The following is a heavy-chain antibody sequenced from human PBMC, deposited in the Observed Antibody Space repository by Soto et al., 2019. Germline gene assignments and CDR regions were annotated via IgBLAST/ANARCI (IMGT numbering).Heavy chain of an antibody. CDR3: AKEYYGGNSGGPFDY. J-gene: IGHJ4*02. Sequence: QVQLVESGGGVVQPGRSLRLSCAASGFTFSSYGMHWVRQAPGKGLEWVAVISYDGSNKYYADSVKGRFTISRDNSKNTLYLQMNSLRAEDTAVYYCAKEYYGGNSGGPFDYWGQGTLVTVSS. V-gene: IGHV3-30*18. CDR1: GFTFSSYG. D-gene: IGHD4-17*01. CDR2: ISYDGSNK.